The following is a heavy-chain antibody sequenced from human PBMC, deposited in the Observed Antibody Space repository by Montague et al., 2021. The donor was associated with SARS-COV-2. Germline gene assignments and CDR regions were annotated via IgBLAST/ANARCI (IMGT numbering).Heavy chain of an antibody. V-gene: IGHV4-59*08. CDR2: IYYSGST. J-gene: IGHJ4*02. CDR3: ARQSGRLWGIAVAGAFDY. D-gene: IGHD6-19*01. CDR1: GGPISSYY. Sequence: SETLSLTCTVSGGPISSYYWSWIRQPPGKGLEWIGYIYYSGSTNYNPSLKSRVTISVDTSKNQFSLKLSSVTAADTAVYYCARQSGRLWGIAVAGAFDYWGQGTLVTVSS.